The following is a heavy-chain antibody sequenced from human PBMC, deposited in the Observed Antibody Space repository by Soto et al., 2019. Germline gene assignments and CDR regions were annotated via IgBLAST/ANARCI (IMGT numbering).Heavy chain of an antibody. J-gene: IGHJ4*02. CDR1: GGSLSGKL. V-gene: IGHV1-69*01. Sequence: QVQLVQSGAEVKKPGSSVKVSCKASGGSLSGKLFIGWRQAPGQRLEWMGGIIPMFRTTNYARKFQGRLTITADGSTNTASMELTSLTSEDTAIYYCANEPNWGQGTLVTVSS. CDR3: ANEPN. CDR2: IIPMFRTT.